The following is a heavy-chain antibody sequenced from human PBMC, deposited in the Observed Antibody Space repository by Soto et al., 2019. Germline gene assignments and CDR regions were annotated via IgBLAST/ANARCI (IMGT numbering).Heavy chain of an antibody. Sequence: PWGSLRLSCAASGFTFSSYSINWCRQAPGKGLEWVSYISSSSSTIYYADSVKGRFTISRDNSKNTLYLQMNSLRAEDTAVYYCARDKTPIALDVWGQGTTVTVSS. CDR1: GFTFSSYS. J-gene: IGHJ6*02. D-gene: IGHD3-3*02. V-gene: IGHV3-48*01. CDR3: ARDKTPIALDV. CDR2: ISSSSSTI.